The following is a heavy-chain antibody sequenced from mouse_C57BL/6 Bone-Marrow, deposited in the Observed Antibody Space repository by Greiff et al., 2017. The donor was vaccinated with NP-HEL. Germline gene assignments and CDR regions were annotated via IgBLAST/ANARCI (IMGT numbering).Heavy chain of an antibody. CDR2: ISNGGGST. V-gene: IGHV5-12*01. D-gene: IGHD1-1*01. CDR3: ARQGFISYFDY. CDR1: GFTFSDYY. J-gene: IGHJ2*01. Sequence: EVQLMESGGGLVQPGGSLKLSCAASGFTFSDYYMYWVRQTPEKRLEWVAYISNGGGSTYYPDTVKGRFTISRDNAKNTLYLQMSRLKSEDTAMYYCARQGFISYFDYWGQGTTLTVSS.